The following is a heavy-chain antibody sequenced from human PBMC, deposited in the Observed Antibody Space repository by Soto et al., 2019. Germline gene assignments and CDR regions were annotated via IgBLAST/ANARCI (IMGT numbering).Heavy chain of an antibody. CDR2: ISWNSGSI. J-gene: IGHJ5*02. CDR3: VKGAMNFGDYTFDP. D-gene: IGHD4-17*01. Sequence: EVQLVESGGGLVQPGRSLRLSCAASGFTFDDYAMHWVRQAPGKGLEWVSGISWNSGSIGYADSVKGRFTISRDNAKNALYLQMNSLRAEDTALYYCVKGAMNFGDYTFDPWGQGTLVTVSS. CDR1: GFTFDDYA. V-gene: IGHV3-9*01.